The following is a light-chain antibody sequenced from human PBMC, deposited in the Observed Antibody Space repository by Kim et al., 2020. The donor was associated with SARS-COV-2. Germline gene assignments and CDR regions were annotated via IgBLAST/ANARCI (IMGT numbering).Light chain of an antibody. CDR2: DAS. CDR3: QQYKSYSNT. Sequence: DLQMTQSPSTLSASVGDRVTITCRASQSISSWLAWYQQKPGKAPKLLIYDASSLESVVPSRFSGSGSGTEFTLTISSLQPDDFATYYCQQYKSYSNTFGQGTKLEI. J-gene: IGKJ2*01. CDR1: QSISSW. V-gene: IGKV1-5*01.